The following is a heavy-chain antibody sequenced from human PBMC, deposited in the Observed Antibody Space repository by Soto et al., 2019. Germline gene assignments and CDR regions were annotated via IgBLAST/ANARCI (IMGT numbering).Heavy chain of an antibody. CDR3: ARHEGWTGPDQ. J-gene: IGHJ5*02. CDR1: GASIGSGSW. D-gene: IGHD2-8*02. V-gene: IGHV4-4*02. CDR2: IFHDGNT. Sequence: SETLSLTCAVSGASIGSGSWWSWVRQPPGKGLEWIAEIFHDGNTNYSPSLKSRVTISVDKSQNQFSLNVYSVTAADTAVYYCARHEGWTGPDQWGQGTLVTVSS.